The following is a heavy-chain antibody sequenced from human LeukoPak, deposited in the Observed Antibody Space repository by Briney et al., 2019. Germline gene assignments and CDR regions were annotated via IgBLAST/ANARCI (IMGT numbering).Heavy chain of an antibody. CDR3: VSRYIDWFVPAGV. Sequence: GGSLRLSCVASGFTFNQYSMNWVRQAPGKGLEWVSSIGKTSTYIYYADSVKGRFTISRDNAKNSLYLQRNSLRAEDTAVYYCVSRYIDWFVPAGVWGQGTTVTVSS. CDR1: GFTFNQYS. J-gene: IGHJ6*02. D-gene: IGHD3-9*01. V-gene: IGHV3-21*06. CDR2: IGKTSTYI.